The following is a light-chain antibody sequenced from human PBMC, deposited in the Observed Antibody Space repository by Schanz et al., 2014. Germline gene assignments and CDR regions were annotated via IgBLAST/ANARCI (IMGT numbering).Light chain of an antibody. CDR3: QQFGGSPLT. Sequence: EIVMTQSPATLSVSPGERATLSCRASQSVSSHLVWYQQKFGQAPRLLIYGASARATGIPARFSGSGSGTEFTLTISSLQSEDFAVYYCQQFGGSPLTFGAGTKVDIK. V-gene: IGKV3-15*01. CDR2: GAS. J-gene: IGKJ4*01. CDR1: QSVSSH.